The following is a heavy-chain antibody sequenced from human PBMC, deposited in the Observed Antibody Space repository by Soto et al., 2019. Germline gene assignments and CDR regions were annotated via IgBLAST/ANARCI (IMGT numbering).Heavy chain of an antibody. CDR3: ARGWSGYSIYYYYYMDV. V-gene: IGHV3-7*01. Sequence: GGSLRLSCAASGFTFSSYWMSWVRQAPGKGLEWVANIKQDGSEKYYVDSVKGRFTISRDNAKNSLYLQMNSLRAEDTAVYYCARGWSGYSIYYYYYMDVWGKGTTVTVSS. CDR1: GFTFSSYW. CDR2: IKQDGSEK. J-gene: IGHJ6*03. D-gene: IGHD3-3*01.